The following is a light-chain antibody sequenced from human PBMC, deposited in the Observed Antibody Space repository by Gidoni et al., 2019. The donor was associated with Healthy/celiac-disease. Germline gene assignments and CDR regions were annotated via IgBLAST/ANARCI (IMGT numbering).Light chain of an antibody. J-gene: IGKJ1*01. CDR2: GAS. CDR1: QSVSSSY. CDR3: QQYGSSPWT. V-gene: IGKV3-20*01. Sequence: EIVLTQSPGTLSLSPGERATLSCRASQSVSSSYLAWYQQKPGQAPRLLIYGASSGATGIPDRCSGSGSGTDFTLTISRLEPEDFAVYYCQQYGSSPWTFGQGTKVEIK.